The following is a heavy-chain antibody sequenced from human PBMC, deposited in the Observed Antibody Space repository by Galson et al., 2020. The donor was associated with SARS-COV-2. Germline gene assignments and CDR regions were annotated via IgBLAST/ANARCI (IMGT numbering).Heavy chain of an antibody. CDR3: ASAYGDITYYYYYGMDV. CDR1: GFTFSSYS. Sequence: NSGASLRLSCAASGFTFSSYSMNWVRQAPGKGLEWVSSISSSSSYIYYADSVKGRFTISRDNAKNSLYLQMNSLRAEDTAVYYCASAYGDITYYYYYGMDVWGQGTTVTVSS. D-gene: IGHD4-17*01. CDR2: ISSSSSYI. V-gene: IGHV3-21*01. J-gene: IGHJ6*02.